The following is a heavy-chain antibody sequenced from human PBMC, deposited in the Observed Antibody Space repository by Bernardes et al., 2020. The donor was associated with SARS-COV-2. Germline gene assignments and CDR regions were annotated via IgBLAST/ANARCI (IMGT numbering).Heavy chain of an antibody. CDR2: MNPNSGNT. CDR1: GYTFTSYD. Sequence: ASVKVSCKASGYTFTSYDMNWVRQATGQGLEWMGWMNPNSGNTGYIQKIQDRVTMTTDTSTSTAYMDLRDLRSDDTAVYYCAREVMVRISDTYRNGMDLWGQGTTVTVSS. D-gene: IGHD3-10*01. J-gene: IGHJ6*02. V-gene: IGHV1-8*01. CDR3: AREVMVRISDTYRNGMDL.